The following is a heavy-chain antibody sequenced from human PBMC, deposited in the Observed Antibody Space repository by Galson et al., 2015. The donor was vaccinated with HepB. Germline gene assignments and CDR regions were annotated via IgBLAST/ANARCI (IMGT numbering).Heavy chain of an antibody. Sequence: SVKVSCKASGYTFTSYGISWVRQAPGQGLEWMGWISAYNGNTNYAQKLQGRVTMTTDISTSTAYMELRSLRSDDTAVYYCAREVSRDFGSGSWGLMAFDIWGQGTMVTVSS. CDR3: AREVSRDFGSGSWGLMAFDI. J-gene: IGHJ3*02. CDR1: GYTFTSYG. D-gene: IGHD3-3*01. V-gene: IGHV1-18*01. CDR2: ISAYNGNT.